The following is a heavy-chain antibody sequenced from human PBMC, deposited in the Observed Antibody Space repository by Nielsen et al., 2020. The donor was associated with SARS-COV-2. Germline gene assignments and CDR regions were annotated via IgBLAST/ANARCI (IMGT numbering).Heavy chain of an antibody. CDR1: GFIVSSKY. CDR3: AREGDTYGVRNFDY. J-gene: IGHJ4*02. Sequence: GGSLRLSCAASGFIVSSKYMNWVRQAPGKGLEWVSAFYSGGTTLYADSVKGRFIISRDNSRNTSYLQMNSLRVEDTAMYYCAREGDTYGVRNFDYWGQGIMVTVSS. V-gene: IGHV3-53*01. CDR2: FYSGGTT. D-gene: IGHD5-18*01.